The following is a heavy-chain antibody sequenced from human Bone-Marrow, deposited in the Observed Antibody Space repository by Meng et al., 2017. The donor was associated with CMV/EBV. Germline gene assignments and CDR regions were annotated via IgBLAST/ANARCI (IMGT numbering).Heavy chain of an antibody. CDR2: INPDSGGT. J-gene: IGHJ6*02. CDR1: GYTFSAYY. D-gene: IGHD3-10*01. Sequence: ASVKVSCKASGYTFSAYYMHWVRQAPGQGLEWMGWINPDSGGTDYAQNFQGRVTMTRDTSISTAYMDLSRLRSDDTAVYYCARGSMVRGVPLPYYYYGMGVWGQGNTVNVAS. V-gene: IGHV1-2*02. CDR3: ARGSMVRGVPLPYYYYGMGV.